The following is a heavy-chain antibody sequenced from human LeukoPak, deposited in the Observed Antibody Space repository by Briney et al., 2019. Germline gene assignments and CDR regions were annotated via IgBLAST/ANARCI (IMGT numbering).Heavy chain of an antibody. CDR2: ISYDGSNK. CDR3: AKPYIAAAGSDGYYFDY. Sequence: PGGSLRLSCAASGFTFSSYGMHWVRQAPGKGLEWVAVISYDGSNKYYADSVKGRFTISRDNSKNTLYLQMNSLRAGDTAVYYCAKPYIAAAGSDGYYFDYWGQGTLVTVSS. D-gene: IGHD6-13*01. CDR1: GFTFSSYG. V-gene: IGHV3-30*18. J-gene: IGHJ4*02.